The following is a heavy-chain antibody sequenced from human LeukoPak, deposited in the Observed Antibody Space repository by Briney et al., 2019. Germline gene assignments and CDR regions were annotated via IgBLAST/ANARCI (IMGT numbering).Heavy chain of an antibody. J-gene: IGHJ5*02. CDR2: INPSVDST. CDR3: ARVTGAHIVVVVAATRYNWFDP. CDR1: GYTFTSNH. Sequence: ASVKVSCKASGYTFTSNHMHWVRQAPGQGLEWMGKINPSVDSTSYAQKFQGRVTMTRDASTSTVYMDLSSLTSEDTAVYYCARVTGAHIVVVVAATRYNWFDPWGQGTLVTVSS. V-gene: IGHV1-46*01. D-gene: IGHD2-15*01.